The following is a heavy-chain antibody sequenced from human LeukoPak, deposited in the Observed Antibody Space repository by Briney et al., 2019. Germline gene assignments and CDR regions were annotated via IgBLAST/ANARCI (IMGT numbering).Heavy chain of an antibody. CDR1: GGSISSYY. V-gene: IGHV4-4*07. D-gene: IGHD2-2*01. CDR3: ARSTKGSSTSLYY. CDR2: IYTSGST. Sequence: SETLSLTCTVSGGSISSYYWSWIRQPAGKGLEGIGRIYTSGSTNYNPSLKSRVTMSVDTSKNQFSQKLSSVTAADTAVYYCARSTKGSSTSLYYWGQGTLVTVSS. J-gene: IGHJ4*02.